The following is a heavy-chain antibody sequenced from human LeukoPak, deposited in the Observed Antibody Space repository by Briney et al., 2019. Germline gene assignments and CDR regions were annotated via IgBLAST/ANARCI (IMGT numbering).Heavy chain of an antibody. Sequence: GASVKVSCKASGGTFSSYAISWVRQAPGQGLEWMGGIIPIFGTANYAQKFQGRVTITTDESTSTAYMELSSLRSEDTAVYYCARDPTVTTEDAFDIWGQGTMVTVSS. CDR3: ARDPTVTTEDAFDI. D-gene: IGHD4-17*01. V-gene: IGHV1-69*05. CDR1: GGTFSSYA. CDR2: IIPIFGTA. J-gene: IGHJ3*02.